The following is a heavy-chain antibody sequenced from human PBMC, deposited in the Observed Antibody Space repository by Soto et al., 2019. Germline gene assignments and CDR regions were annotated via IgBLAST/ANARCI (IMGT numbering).Heavy chain of an antibody. CDR3: AKVVVLDEGSGFAR. CDR1: GFRMRRYA. J-gene: IGHJ4*02. Sequence: PGGSLRLSCAASGFRMRRYAMSWVRQAQGKGLEWVSTITGSTVGTYYADSVKGRFTISRDNSKNTLYLQINSLRAEETLVYHCAKVVVLDEGSGFARGGQGAPITVSS. CDR2: ITGSTVGT. V-gene: IGHV3-23*01. D-gene: IGHD3-22*01.